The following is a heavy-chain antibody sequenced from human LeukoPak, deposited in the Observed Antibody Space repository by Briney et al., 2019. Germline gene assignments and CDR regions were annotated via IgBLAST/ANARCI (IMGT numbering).Heavy chain of an antibody. CDR3: TRGYSASKGWFDP. Sequence: PSETLSLTCTVCGGSVSSYYWSWIRLPAGKGLEWIGRLSTSGSTNYNPSLKSRVTISVDTSKNQFSLNLSSVTAADTALYYCTRGYSASKGWFDPWGQGTLVTVSS. J-gene: IGHJ5*02. V-gene: IGHV4-4*07. D-gene: IGHD1-1*01. CDR2: LSTSGST. CDR1: GGSVSSYY.